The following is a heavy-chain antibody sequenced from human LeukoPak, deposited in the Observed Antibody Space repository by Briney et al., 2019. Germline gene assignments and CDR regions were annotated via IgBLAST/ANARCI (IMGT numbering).Heavy chain of an antibody. CDR1: GGSISSSSYY. J-gene: IGHJ4*02. CDR2: IYYSGST. V-gene: IGHV4-39*01. D-gene: IGHD2-2*01. CDR3: ARGRRVVPAARGFDY. Sequence: SETLSLTCTVSGGSISSSSYYWGWIRQPPGKGLEWIGSIYYSGSTYYNPSLKSRVTISVDTSKNQFSLKLSSVTAADTAVYYCARGRRVVPAARGFDYWGQGTLVTVSS.